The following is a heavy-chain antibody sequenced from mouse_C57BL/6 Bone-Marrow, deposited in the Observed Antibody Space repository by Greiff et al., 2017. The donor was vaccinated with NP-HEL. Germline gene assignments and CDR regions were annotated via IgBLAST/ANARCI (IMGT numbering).Heavy chain of an antibody. CDR3: ARDDDYDCPCYWYFDV. CDR1: GYAFSSSW. CDR2: IYPGDGDT. V-gene: IGHV1-82*01. Sequence: QVQLQQSGPELVKPGASVKISCKASGYAFSSSWMNWVKQRPGQGLEWIGRIYPGDGDTNYNGKFKGKATLTADKSSSTAYMQLSSLTSEDSAVYFGARDDDYDCPCYWYFDVWGTGTTVTVSS. D-gene: IGHD2-4*01. J-gene: IGHJ1*03.